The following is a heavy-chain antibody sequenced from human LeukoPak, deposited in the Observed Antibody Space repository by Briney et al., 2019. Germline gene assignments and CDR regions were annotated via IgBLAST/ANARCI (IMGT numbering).Heavy chain of an antibody. CDR1: DYYINNGYY. Sequence: SETLSLTCRVSDYYINNGYYWGWIRQPAGKGLEWIGRIYTSGSTNYTPSLKSRVTISVDTSKNQFSLKLSSVTAADTAVYYCARGWQLGYYYMDVWGKGTTVTVSS. CDR2: IYTSGST. D-gene: IGHD6-6*01. CDR3: ARGWQLGYYYMDV. J-gene: IGHJ6*03. V-gene: IGHV4-38-2*02.